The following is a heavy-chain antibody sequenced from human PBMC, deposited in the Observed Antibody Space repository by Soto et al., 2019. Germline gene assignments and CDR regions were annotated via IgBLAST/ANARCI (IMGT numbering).Heavy chain of an antibody. CDR1: GGSISSYY. CDR3: ARATVGDTAMEHDAFDI. J-gene: IGHJ3*02. V-gene: IGHV4-59*01. CDR2: IYYSGST. Sequence: SETLSLTCTVSGGSISSYYWSWIRQPPGKGLEWIGYIYYSGSTNYNPSLKSRVTISVDTSKNQFSLKLSSVTAADTAVYYCARATVGDTAMEHDAFDIWGQGTMVTVSS. D-gene: IGHD5-18*01.